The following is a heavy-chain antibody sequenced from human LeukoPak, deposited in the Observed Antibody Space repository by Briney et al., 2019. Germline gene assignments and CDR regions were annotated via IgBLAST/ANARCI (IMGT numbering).Heavy chain of an antibody. CDR1: GVTVSSSY. Sequence: GGSLRLSCAASGVTVSSSYMSWVRQAPGKGLEWVSIMYSGGATDYADSVRGRFTISRDNSKNTLYLQMNGLRVEDTAVYYCARDPSPYYSDYGHWGQGTLVTVSS. CDR3: ARDPSPYYSDYGH. CDR2: MYSGGAT. V-gene: IGHV3-66*01. D-gene: IGHD4-11*01. J-gene: IGHJ4*02.